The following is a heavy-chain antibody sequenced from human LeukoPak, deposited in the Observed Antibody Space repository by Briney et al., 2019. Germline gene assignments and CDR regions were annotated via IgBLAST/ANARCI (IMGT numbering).Heavy chain of an antibody. D-gene: IGHD3-16*02. J-gene: IGHJ4*02. CDR1: GFTFSSYS. Sequence: GGSLRLSCAASGFTFSSYSMNWVRRAPGKGLEWVSSISSSSSYIYYADSVKGRFTISRDNAKNSLYLQMNSLRAEDTAVYYCARDGNYDYVWGSYRPYYFDYWGQGTLVTVSS. V-gene: IGHV3-21*01. CDR2: ISSSSSYI. CDR3: ARDGNYDYVWGSYRPYYFDY.